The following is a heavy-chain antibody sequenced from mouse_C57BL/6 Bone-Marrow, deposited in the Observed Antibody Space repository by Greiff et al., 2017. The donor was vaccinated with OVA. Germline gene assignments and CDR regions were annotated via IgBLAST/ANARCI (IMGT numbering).Heavy chain of an antibody. CDR1: GYTFTSYW. Sequence: VQLHQPGAELVMPGASVKLSCKASGYTFTSYWMHWVKQRPGQGLEWIGEIDPSDSYTNYNPKFKGKSTLTVDKSSSTAYMQLSSLTSEDSAVYYCARFRGLRRGFAYWGQGTLVTVSA. V-gene: IGHV1-69*01. J-gene: IGHJ3*01. D-gene: IGHD2-4*01. CDR2: IDPSDSYT. CDR3: ARFRGLRRGFAY.